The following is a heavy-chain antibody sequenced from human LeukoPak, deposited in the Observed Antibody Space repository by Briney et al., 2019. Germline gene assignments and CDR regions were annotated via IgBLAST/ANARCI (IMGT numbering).Heavy chain of an antibody. Sequence: ASVKVSCKASVYTFTGYYMHWVRQAPGQGLEWMGWINPNSGGTNYAQKFQGRVTMTRDTSISTAYMELSRVRSDDTAVYYCARDWESYCSGGSCYTHLNFDYWGQGTLVTVSS. J-gene: IGHJ4*02. V-gene: IGHV1-2*02. CDR3: ARDWESYCSGGSCYTHLNFDY. CDR1: VYTFTGYY. CDR2: INPNSGGT. D-gene: IGHD2-15*01.